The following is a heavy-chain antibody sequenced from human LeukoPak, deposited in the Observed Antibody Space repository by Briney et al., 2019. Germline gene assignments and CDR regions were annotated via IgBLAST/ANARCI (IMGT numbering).Heavy chain of an antibody. Sequence: GASVKDSCKASGYTFTNYYMHWLRQAPAQGLEWMGIINPSGDYAIYAHNFQGRVTMTRDTSTTTVYMELSSLRSEDTAVYYCARAQSYYDYWGQGTLVTVSS. V-gene: IGHV1-46*01. CDR1: GYTFTNYY. CDR2: INPSGDYA. J-gene: IGHJ4*02. D-gene: IGHD1-26*01. CDR3: ARAQSYYDY.